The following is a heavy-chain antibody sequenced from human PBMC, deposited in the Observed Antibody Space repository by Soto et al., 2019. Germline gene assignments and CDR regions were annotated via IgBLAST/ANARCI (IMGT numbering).Heavy chain of an antibody. CDR1: GGTCSSYG. V-gene: IGHV3-30*03. CDR2: ISYDGSNK. CDR3: ARAGASCGGDCYSHPLSHY. J-gene: IGHJ4*02. Sequence: PVVSIRLWWAAAGGTCSSYGRHWISQDTDKGLEWVAVISYDGSNKYYADSVKGRFTISRDNSKNTLYLQMNSLRAEDTAVYYCARAGASCGGDCYSHPLSHYWGQGTLVPFSS. D-gene: IGHD2-21*02.